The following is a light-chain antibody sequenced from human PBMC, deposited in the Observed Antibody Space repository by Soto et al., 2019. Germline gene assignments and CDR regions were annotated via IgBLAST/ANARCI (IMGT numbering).Light chain of an antibody. CDR2: ATS. CDR1: QSINRY. J-gene: IGKJ3*01. V-gene: IGKV1-39*01. CDR3: QQSYSTPFT. Sequence: DIPMTQSPSSLSASVGDRVTITCRASQSINRYLTWYQQKPGKAPKLLIYATSSLQSGVPSRFSGSGSGTDFTLTISSLQLEDFATYYCQQSYSTPFTFGPGTKVDIK.